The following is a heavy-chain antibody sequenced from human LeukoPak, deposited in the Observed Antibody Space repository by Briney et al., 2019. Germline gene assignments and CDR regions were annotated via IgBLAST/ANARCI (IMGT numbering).Heavy chain of an antibody. V-gene: IGHV3-72*01. CDR2: TRNKANSYTT. CDR3: ARVRYCSSTTCRGAFDI. Sequence: LSLTCVVSGGSISDSFEHYWSWVRQAPGKGLEWVGRTRNKANSYTTEYAASVKGRFTISRADSENSLYLQMNSLKTEDTAVYYCARVRYCSSTTCRGAFDIWGQGTMVTVSS. J-gene: IGHJ3*02. CDR1: GGSISDSFEHY. D-gene: IGHD2-2*01.